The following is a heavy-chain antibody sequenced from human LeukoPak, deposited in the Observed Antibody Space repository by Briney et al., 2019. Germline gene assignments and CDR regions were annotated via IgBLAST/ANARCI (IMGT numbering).Heavy chain of an antibody. CDR1: GFTFSDHY. CDR2: ISDSSRYT. V-gene: IGHV3-11*05. D-gene: IGHD6-13*01. J-gene: IGHJ4*02. CDR3: AGAFTSSWWVFDY. Sequence: PGGSLRLSCAASGFTFSDHYMSWIRQAPGKGLEWVSYISDSSRYTHFADSVKGRFTISRDNSKNTLYLQMNSLRAEDTAVYYCAGAFTSSWWVFDYWGQGTLVTVSS.